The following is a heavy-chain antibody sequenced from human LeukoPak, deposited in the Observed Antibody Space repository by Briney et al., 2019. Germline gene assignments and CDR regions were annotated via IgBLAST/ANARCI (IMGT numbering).Heavy chain of an antibody. CDR3: ARDSSSWFDY. J-gene: IGHJ4*02. D-gene: IGHD6-13*01. V-gene: IGHV4-30-2*01. CDR2: IYYSGST. Sequence: SQTLSLTCAVSGGSISSGGYSWSWIRQPPGKGLEWIGYIYYSGSTYYNPSLKSRVTISLDRSKNQLSLKLSSVTAADTAVNYCARDSSSWFDYWGQGTLVTVSS. CDR1: GGSISSGGYS.